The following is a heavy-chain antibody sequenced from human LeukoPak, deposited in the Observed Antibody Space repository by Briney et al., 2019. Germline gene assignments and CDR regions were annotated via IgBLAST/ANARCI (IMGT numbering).Heavy chain of an antibody. Sequence: GGSLRLSCAASGFTFSHFWMSWVRQAPGKGLEWVAYIKKTGSETYYVGSVKGRFTITRDNTRSSLFLQMYSLRAEDTAVYFCAREDGYCSGGNCYSYFDSWGQGTLVTVSS. J-gene: IGHJ4*02. D-gene: IGHD2-15*01. CDR2: IKKTGSET. CDR1: GFTFSHFW. V-gene: IGHV3-7*01. CDR3: AREDGYCSGGNCYSYFDS.